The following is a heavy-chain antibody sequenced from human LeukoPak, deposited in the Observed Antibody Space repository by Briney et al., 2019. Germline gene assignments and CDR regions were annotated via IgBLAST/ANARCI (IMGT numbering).Heavy chain of an antibody. CDR1: GGSFSSYY. J-gene: IGHJ4*02. V-gene: IGHV4-59*01. D-gene: IGHD6-13*01. Sequence: PSESLSLTCAVYGGSFSSYYWSWIRQPPGKGLEWIGYIYYSGSTNYNPSLKSRVTISVDTSKNQFSLKLSSVTAADTAVYYCARARAPYSSSWQYYFDYWGQGTLVTVSS. CDR3: ARARAPYSSSWQYYFDY. CDR2: IYYSGST.